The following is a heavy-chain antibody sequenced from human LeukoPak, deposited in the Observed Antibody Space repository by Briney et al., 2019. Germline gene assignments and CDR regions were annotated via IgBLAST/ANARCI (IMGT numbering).Heavy chain of an antibody. D-gene: IGHD2-15*01. V-gene: IGHV3-30*03. CDR3: AREYCSGGSCYSSGGPGFDY. CDR1: GFTFSSYG. J-gene: IGHJ4*02. Sequence: GRSLRLSCAASGFTFSSYGMHWVRQAPGKGLGWVTSISYVGNYKYYADSVKGRLTISRHPSKQTLYLQATSLRAEDTAVYYCAREYCSGGSCYSSGGPGFDYWGQGPLVTVSS. CDR2: ISYVGNYK.